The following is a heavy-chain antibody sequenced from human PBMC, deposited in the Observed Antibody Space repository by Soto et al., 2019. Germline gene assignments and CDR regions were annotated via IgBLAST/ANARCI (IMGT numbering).Heavy chain of an antibody. D-gene: IGHD3-10*01. CDR2: SRGSGGST. Sequence: EVPLVESGGALVKPGESLTLSCAASGFIFSNYAMTWVRQAPGKGLEWVSSRGSGGSTYQADSVKGRFIISRDNSKNMLYLQMDSLRAEDTAVYYCAKFRGPTYDFYYMDAWGKGTTVIVS. J-gene: IGHJ6*03. V-gene: IGHV3-23*04. CDR1: GFIFSNYA. CDR3: AKFRGPTYDFYYMDA.